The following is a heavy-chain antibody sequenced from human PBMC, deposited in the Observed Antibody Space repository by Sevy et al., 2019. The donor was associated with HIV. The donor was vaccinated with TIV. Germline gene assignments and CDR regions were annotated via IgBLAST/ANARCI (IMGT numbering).Heavy chain of an antibody. CDR1: RFTFTNNP. V-gene: IGHV3-23*01. Sequence: GESLKISCTVSRFTFTNNPMSWVRQAPGKGLEWVSAISVGGGSIYYADSVKGRFTISRDTSNNKVYLQMDSLRAEDTAVYYCAAEYSYGYEYWGQGTLVTVSS. CDR3: AAEYSYGYEY. J-gene: IGHJ4*02. CDR2: ISVGGGSI. D-gene: IGHD5-18*01.